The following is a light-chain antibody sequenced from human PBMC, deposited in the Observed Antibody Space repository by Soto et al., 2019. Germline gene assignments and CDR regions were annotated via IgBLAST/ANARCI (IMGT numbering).Light chain of an antibody. J-gene: IGLJ1*01. CDR3: CSYAGGSTYV. Sequence: QSALTQPASVSGSPGQSITISCTGTSSDVGSYNLVSWYQQHPGKAPKLIIYEVTKRPSGVSNRVSGSKSGNTASLTISGLQAEYEADYYCCSYAGGSTYVFGTGTQLTVL. V-gene: IGLV2-23*02. CDR1: SSDVGSYNL. CDR2: EVT.